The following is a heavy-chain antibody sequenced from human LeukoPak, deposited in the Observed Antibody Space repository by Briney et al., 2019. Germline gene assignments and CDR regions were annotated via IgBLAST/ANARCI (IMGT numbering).Heavy chain of an antibody. J-gene: IGHJ1*01. CDR2: IYYSGRT. CDR1: GDSVSRSDSY. Sequence: KSSETLSLTCSVSGDSVSRSDSYWDWIRQPPGKGLEWIGTIYYSGRTYYSPSLKSQVTMSVDPSNNQFSLNLRSVTAADTALYYCARRRYYDGSGYLEWGQGTLLSVSS. D-gene: IGHD3-22*01. CDR3: ARRRYYDGSGYLE. V-gene: IGHV4-39*01.